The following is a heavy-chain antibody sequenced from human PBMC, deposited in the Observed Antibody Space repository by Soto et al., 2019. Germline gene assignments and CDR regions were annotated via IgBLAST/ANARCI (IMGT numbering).Heavy chain of an antibody. V-gene: IGHV3-33*01. D-gene: IGHD6-19*01. CDR3: ARDKAEGGQWLLDS. CDR1: GFTFSRYG. CDR2: IYYDGTNK. Sequence: QVHLVESGGGVVQPGRSLRLSCAASGFTFSRYGMHWVRQAPGKGLEWVAIIYYDGTNKYYGGSVRGRFTISRDNSKNTVYLQMNSLRAEDTAIYYCARDKAEGGQWLLDSWGQETLVTVSS. J-gene: IGHJ4*02.